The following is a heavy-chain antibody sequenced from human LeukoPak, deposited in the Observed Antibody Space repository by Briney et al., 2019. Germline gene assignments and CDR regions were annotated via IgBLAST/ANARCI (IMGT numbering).Heavy chain of an antibody. CDR2: ISSTGSYT. D-gene: IGHD2-2*01. CDR1: GFMLNVYY. Sequence: PGGSLRLSCEASGFMLNVYYMSWFRLAPGKGLEWLGYISSTGSYTTYADSVRGLFTISRDNAKNLLFLQMDNLRTEDTAVYYCARISDSTRVTAAIDVWGQGTMVTVS. V-gene: IGHV3-11*03. CDR3: ARISDSTRVTAAIDV. J-gene: IGHJ3*01.